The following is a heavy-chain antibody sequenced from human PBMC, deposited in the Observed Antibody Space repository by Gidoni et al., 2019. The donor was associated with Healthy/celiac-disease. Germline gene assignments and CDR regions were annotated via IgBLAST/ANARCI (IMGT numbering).Heavy chain of an antibody. CDR2: INPSGGST. Sequence: QVQLVQSGAEVKKPGASVKVSCKASGYTFTSYYMHWVRQAPGQGLEWMGIINPSGGSTSYAQKFQGRVTMTRDTSTSTVYMELSSLRSEDTAVYYCARAGEMATITGAFDIWGQGTMVTVSS. CDR1: GYTFTSYY. J-gene: IGHJ3*02. V-gene: IGHV1-46*01. D-gene: IGHD5-12*01. CDR3: ARAGEMATITGAFDI.